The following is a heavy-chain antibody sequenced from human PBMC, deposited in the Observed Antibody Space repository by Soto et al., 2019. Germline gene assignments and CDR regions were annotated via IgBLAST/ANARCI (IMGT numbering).Heavy chain of an antibody. CDR1: GAALSSGGYF. J-gene: IGHJ5*02. CDR2: IYYSGGT. Sequence: LSLTCTVSGAALSSGGYFYTWVRQPPGKGLEWLGDIYYSGGTNYNPSLKSRVTISLDKSKSQFSLRLISVTAADTAVYYCTREQSDDNYFDPWGQGTLVTVSS. V-gene: IGHV4-61*08. D-gene: IGHD6-19*01. CDR3: TREQSDDNYFDP.